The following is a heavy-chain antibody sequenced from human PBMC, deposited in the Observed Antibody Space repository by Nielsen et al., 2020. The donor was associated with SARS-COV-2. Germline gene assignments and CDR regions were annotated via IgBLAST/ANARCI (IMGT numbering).Heavy chain of an antibody. CDR1: GGSFSGYY. J-gene: IGHJ6*03. Sequence: LRLSCAVYGGSFSGYYWSWIRQPPGKGLEWIGEINHSGSTNYNPSLKSRVTISVDTSKNQFSLKLSSVTAADTAVYYCARGVVVPAASMDVWGKGTTVTVSS. D-gene: IGHD2-2*01. V-gene: IGHV4-34*01. CDR2: INHSGST. CDR3: ARGVVVPAASMDV.